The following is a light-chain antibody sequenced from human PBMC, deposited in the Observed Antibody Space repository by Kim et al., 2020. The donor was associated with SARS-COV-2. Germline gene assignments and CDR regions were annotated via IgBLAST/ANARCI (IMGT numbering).Light chain of an antibody. CDR2: DGS. CDR3: QHRQT. CDR1: QSVSRW. J-gene: IGKJ1*01. V-gene: IGKV1-5*01. Sequence: STLSASVGDRVTLTCRASQSVSRWLAWYQQKPGKAPKLLIYDGSNLQSEVPSRFSGSGSGTEFTLTISSLQPDDFAIYYCQHRQTFGQGTKVDIK.